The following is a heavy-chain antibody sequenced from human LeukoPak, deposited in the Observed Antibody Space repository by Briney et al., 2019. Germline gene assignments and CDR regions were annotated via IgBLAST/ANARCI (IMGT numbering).Heavy chain of an antibody. CDR1: GGSISSSYYY. CDR2: IYYSGST. Sequence: PSETLSLTCTVSGGSISSSYYYWGWIRQPPGKGLEWIGYIYYSGSTYYNPSLKSRVTISVDTSKNQFSLKLSSVTAADTAVYYCARASGYSSSWYEVAWGYYYYGMDVWGQGTTVTVSS. V-gene: IGHV4-30-4*08. D-gene: IGHD6-13*01. J-gene: IGHJ6*02. CDR3: ARASGYSSSWYEVAWGYYYYGMDV.